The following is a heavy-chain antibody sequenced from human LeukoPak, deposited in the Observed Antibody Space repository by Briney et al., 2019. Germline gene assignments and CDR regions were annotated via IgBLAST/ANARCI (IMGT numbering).Heavy chain of an antibody. D-gene: IGHD3-22*01. V-gene: IGHV3-7*03. J-gene: IGHJ4*02. Sequence: GGSLRLSCAASTFTFSNYWMSWVRQAPGKGLEWVANIKQDGSEKYYVDSVKGRFTISRDNAKNSLYLQMNSLRAEDTAVYYCAREDSSGYYDGFDYWGQGTLVTVSS. CDR1: TFTFSNYW. CDR3: AREDSSGYYDGFDY. CDR2: IKQDGSEK.